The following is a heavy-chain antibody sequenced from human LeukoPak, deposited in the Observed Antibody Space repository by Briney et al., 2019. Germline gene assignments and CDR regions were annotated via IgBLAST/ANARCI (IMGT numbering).Heavy chain of an antibody. Sequence: PGGSLRLSCAASGFTFSSYSMNWVRQAPGKGLEWVSYISSSSSTIYYADSVKGRFTISRDNAKNSLYPQMNSLRAEDTAVYYCARDPRWHRAFDIWGQGTMVTVSS. CDR1: GFTFSSYS. J-gene: IGHJ3*02. V-gene: IGHV3-48*01. CDR2: ISSSSSTI. D-gene: IGHD2-15*01. CDR3: ARDPRWHRAFDI.